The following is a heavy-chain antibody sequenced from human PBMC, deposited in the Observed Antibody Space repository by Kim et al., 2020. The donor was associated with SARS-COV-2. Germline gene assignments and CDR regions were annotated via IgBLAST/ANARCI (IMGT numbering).Heavy chain of an antibody. D-gene: IGHD2-15*01. J-gene: IGHJ5*02. Sequence: SETLSLTCTVSGYSISSGYYWGWIRQPPGKGLEWIGSIYHSGSTYYNPSLKSRVTISVDTSKNQFSLKLSSVTAADTAVYYCARDPGGSDPQRDSWFDP. CDR2: IYHSGST. V-gene: IGHV4-38-2*02. CDR1: GYSISSGYY. CDR3: ARDPGGSDPQRDSWFDP.